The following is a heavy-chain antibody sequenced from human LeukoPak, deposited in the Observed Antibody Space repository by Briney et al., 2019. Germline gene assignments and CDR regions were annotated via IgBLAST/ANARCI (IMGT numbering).Heavy chain of an antibody. V-gene: IGHV3-30*18. Sequence: PGGSLRLSCASSGFTFSSYGMNGVGPAPGKGLEWVAVISYDGSNKYYADSVKGRFTISRDNSKNTLYLQMNSLRAEDTAVYYCAKVRISSGWSDYWGQGTLVTVSS. D-gene: IGHD6-19*01. CDR1: GFTFSSYG. J-gene: IGHJ4*02. CDR3: AKVRISSGWSDY. CDR2: ISYDGSNK.